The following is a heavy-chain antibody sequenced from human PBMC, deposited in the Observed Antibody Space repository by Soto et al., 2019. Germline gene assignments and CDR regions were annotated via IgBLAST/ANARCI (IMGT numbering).Heavy chain of an antibody. CDR2: IWSASNI. CDR1: GFTFSSYS. V-gene: IGHV3-48*02. CDR3: VRDYSFGFDY. Sequence: EVQLVESGGGLAQPGGSLRLSCAASGFTFSSYSVNWVRQAPGKGLEWVSNIWSASNINYADSVKGRFTVSRDNAKNSMSLQIHCLSDEDTAVYYCVRDYSFGFDYWGQRILVTVSS. D-gene: IGHD6-13*01. J-gene: IGHJ4*02.